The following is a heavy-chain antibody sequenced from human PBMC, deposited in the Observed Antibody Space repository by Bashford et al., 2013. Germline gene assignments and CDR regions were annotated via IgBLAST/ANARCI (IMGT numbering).Heavy chain of an antibody. Sequence: VRQAPGKGLEWVANIKQDGSEKYYVDSVKGRFTISRDNAKNSLYLQMNSLRAEDTAVYYCARYSRAKGYYYGMDVWGQGTTVTVSS. J-gene: IGHJ6*02. CDR3: ARYSRAKGYYYGMDV. D-gene: IGHD6-13*01. CDR2: IKQDGSEK. V-gene: IGHV3-7*01.